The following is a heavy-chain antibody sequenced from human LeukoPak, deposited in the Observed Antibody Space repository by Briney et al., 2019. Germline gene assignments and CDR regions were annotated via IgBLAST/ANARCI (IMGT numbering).Heavy chain of an antibody. CDR1: GGSFSGYY. Sequence: SETLSLTCAVYGGSFSGYYWSWIRQPPGKGLEWIGEINHSGSTNYNPSLKSRVTISVDTSKNQFSLQLSSVTAADTAVYYCARFGMYSFAYWGQGTLVTVSS. J-gene: IGHJ4*02. CDR2: INHSGST. CDR3: ARFGMYSFAY. D-gene: IGHD3-3*01. V-gene: IGHV4-34*01.